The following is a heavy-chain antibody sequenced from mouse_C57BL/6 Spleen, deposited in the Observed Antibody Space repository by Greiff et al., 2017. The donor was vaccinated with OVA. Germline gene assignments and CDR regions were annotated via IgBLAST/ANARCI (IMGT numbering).Heavy chain of an antibody. CDR2: IYPGGGYT. V-gene: IGHV1-63*01. CDR3: ARWVPGSSYGDYFDY. J-gene: IGHJ3*01. D-gene: IGHD1-1*01. Sequence: QVQLQQSGPELVRPGTSVRMSCKASGYTFTNSCIGWAKQRPGHGLEWIGDIYPGGGYTNYNEKFKGKATLTADKSSSTAYMQFSSLTSEDSAIYYCARWVPGSSYGDYFDYWGQGTLVTVSA. CDR1: GYTFTNSC.